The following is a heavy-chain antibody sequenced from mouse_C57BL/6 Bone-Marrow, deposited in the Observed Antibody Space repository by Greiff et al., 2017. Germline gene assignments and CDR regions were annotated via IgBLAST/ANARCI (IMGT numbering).Heavy chain of an antibody. CDR3: ASSIYYDYDGDFDY. Sequence: VQLQQSGAELAKPGASVKLSCKASGYTFTSYWMHWVKQRPGQGLEWIGYINPSSGYTKYNQKFKDKATLTADKYSSTAYMQLSSLTYEDSAVYYCASSIYYDYDGDFDYWGQGTTLTVSS. V-gene: IGHV1-7*01. CDR2: INPSSGYT. J-gene: IGHJ2*01. CDR1: GYTFTSYW. D-gene: IGHD2-4*01.